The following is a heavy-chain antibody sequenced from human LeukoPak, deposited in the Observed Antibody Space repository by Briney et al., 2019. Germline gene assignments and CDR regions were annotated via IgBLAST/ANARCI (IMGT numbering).Heavy chain of an antibody. CDR3: ARDKDYGGNSGSLDY. D-gene: IGHD4-23*01. CDR1: GYTFTGYY. J-gene: IGHJ4*02. CDR2: INPNSGGT. Sequence: GASVKVSCKASGYTFTGYYMHWVRQAPGQGLEWMGWINPNSGGTNYAQKFQGRVTMTTDTSTSTAYMELRSLRSDDTAVYYCARDKDYGGNSGSLDYWGQGTLVTVSS. V-gene: IGHV1-2*02.